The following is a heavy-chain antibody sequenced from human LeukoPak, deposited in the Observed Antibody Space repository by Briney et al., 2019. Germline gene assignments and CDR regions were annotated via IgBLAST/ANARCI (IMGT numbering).Heavy chain of an antibody. CDR2: INHSGST. CDR1: GGSFSGYY. V-gene: IGHV4-34*01. J-gene: IGHJ4*02. CDR3: ARGRYFDWLSYYFDY. D-gene: IGHD3-9*01. Sequence: PSETLSLTCAVYGGSFSGYYWSWIRQPPGKGLEWSGEINHSGSTNYNPSLKSRVTISVDTSKNQFSLKLSSVTAADTAVYYCARGRYFDWLSYYFDYWGQGTLVTVSS.